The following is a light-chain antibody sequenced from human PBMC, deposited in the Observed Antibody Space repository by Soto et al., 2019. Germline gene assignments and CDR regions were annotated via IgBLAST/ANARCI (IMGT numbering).Light chain of an antibody. J-gene: IGKJ1*01. Sequence: EIVMTQSPATLSVSPGERATLSCRASQSVSSNLAWYQQKPGQAPRLLIYGASTRATGIPARFSGSGSGTDFTLKISRVEAEDVGVYYCMQALQTLWTFGQGTKVEIK. CDR3: MQALQTLWT. CDR2: GAS. CDR1: QSVSSN. V-gene: IGKV3-15*01.